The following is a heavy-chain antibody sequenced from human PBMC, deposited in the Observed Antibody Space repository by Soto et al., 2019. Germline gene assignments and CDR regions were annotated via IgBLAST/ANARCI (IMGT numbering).Heavy chain of an antibody. D-gene: IGHD5-18*01. CDR2: IYCSGVT. Sequence: ETLSLTCTVSFGSISSYYWSWLRQPPGKGLEWIGYIYCSGVTNYNPSLKSRVTISVDTSKNQFSLKLSSVTAADTAVYYCARVGEYSYGYYYYGMDVWGQGTTVTVSS. V-gene: IGHV4-59*01. J-gene: IGHJ6*02. CDR3: ARVGEYSYGYYYYGMDV. CDR1: FGSISSYY.